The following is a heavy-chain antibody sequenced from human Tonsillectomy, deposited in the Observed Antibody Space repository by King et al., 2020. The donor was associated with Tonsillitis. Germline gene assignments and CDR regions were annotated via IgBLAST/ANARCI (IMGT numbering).Heavy chain of an antibody. CDR3: AKSARGWPYYYYGMDV. D-gene: IGHD6-19*01. V-gene: IGHV3-30*02. Sequence: VQLVESGGGVVQPGGSLRLSCAASGFTFSSYGMHWVRQAPGKGLEWVAFIRYDGSNKYYADSVKGRFTISRDNSKNTLYLQMTSLRAEDTAVYYCAKSARGWPYYYYGMDVWGQGTTVTVSS. CDR1: GFTFSSYG. CDR2: IRYDGSNK. J-gene: IGHJ6*02.